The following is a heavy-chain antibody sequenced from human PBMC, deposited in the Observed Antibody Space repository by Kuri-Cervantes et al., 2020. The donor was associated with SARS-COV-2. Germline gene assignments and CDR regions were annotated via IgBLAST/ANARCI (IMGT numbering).Heavy chain of an antibody. D-gene: IGHD5-18*01. CDR1: GFTFSSYA. CDR2: ISGSGGRT. J-gene: IGHJ6*03. CDR3: ARLDGIELWLRSLYYMDV. V-gene: IGHV3-23*01. Sequence: GGSLRLSCAASGFTFSSYAMSWVRQAPGKGLEWVSAISGSGGRTYYADSVKGRFTISRDNSKNTLYLQMNSLRAEDTAVYYCARLDGIELWLRSLYYMDVWGKGTSVTVSS.